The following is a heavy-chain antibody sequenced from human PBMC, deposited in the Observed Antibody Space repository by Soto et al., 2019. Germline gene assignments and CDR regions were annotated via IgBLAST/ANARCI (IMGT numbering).Heavy chain of an antibody. CDR1: GFTFIAYA. CDR2: ISQNERKT. J-gene: IGHJ4*02. V-gene: IGHV3-30*18. CDR3: AKYTYYYSSSGYYVFDS. Sequence: GGSLRLSCEASGFTFIAYAIPWVPQAPGKGRKWMAVISQNERKTNNENSVKGRFTFSRKNSKDTVYLKMNSLKAEDTAVYYCAKYTYYYSSSGYYVFDSWGQGTLVTVSS. D-gene: IGHD3-22*01.